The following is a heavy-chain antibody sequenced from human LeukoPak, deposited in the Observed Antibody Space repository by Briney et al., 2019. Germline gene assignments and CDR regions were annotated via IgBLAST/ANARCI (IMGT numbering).Heavy chain of an antibody. V-gene: IGHV3-9*01. D-gene: IGHD5-18*01. Sequence: GRSLRLSCAASGFTFDDYAMHWVRQAPGKGLEWVSGISWNSGSIGYADSVKGRFTISRDNAKNSLYLQMNSLRAEDTALYYCAKDSSYGSSFDIWGQGTMVTVSS. CDR1: GFTFDDYA. CDR2: ISWNSGSI. CDR3: AKDSSYGSSFDI. J-gene: IGHJ3*02.